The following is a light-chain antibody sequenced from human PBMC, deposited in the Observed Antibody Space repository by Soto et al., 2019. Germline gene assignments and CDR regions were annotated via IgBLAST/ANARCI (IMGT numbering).Light chain of an antibody. CDR1: QSVLSNSNNKNF. CDR2: WAF. CDR3: QQYYSSPIT. Sequence: DIVMTQSPESLAVSLGETATIDCKSSQSVLSNSNNKNFLAWFQQKPGQPPKLLISWAFTRQSGVPDRFSGSGSGTDFTLTISSLQAEDVAVYYCQQYYSSPITFGQGTRLEI. J-gene: IGKJ5*01. V-gene: IGKV4-1*01.